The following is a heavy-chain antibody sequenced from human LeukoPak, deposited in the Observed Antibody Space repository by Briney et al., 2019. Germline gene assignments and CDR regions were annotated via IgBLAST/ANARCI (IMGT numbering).Heavy chain of an antibody. Sequence: GGSLRLSCAASGFTFSSYEMNWVRQAPGKGLEWVSGITWNGGSTGYADSVKGRFIISRDNAKNSLDLQMNTLRAEDTALYYCAREGYGDHVVDYWGQGTLVTVSS. J-gene: IGHJ4*02. CDR3: AREGYGDHVVDY. V-gene: IGHV3-20*04. D-gene: IGHD4-17*01. CDR2: ITWNGGST. CDR1: GFTFSSYE.